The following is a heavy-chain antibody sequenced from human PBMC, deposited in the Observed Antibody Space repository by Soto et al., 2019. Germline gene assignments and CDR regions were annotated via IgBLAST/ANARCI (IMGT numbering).Heavy chain of an antibody. D-gene: IGHD3-3*01. CDR2: INSDGSST. J-gene: IGHJ6*02. CDR1: GFPFSSYW. Sequence: EVQLVESGGGLVQPGGSLRLSCAAPGFPFSSYWMHWVRQAPGQGLVWVSRINSDGSSTSYADFVKGRFTISRDNAKNTLYLQMNSLRAEDTAVYYCAKDRWDFGVADVWGQGTTVTVSS. CDR3: AKDRWDFGVADV. V-gene: IGHV3-74*01.